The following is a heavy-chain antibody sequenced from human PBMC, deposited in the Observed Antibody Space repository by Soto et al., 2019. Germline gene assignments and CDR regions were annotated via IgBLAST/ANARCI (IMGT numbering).Heavy chain of an antibody. CDR3: ARAGVGVTPNSGYFDY. CDR1: RFIFSGYG. J-gene: IGHJ4*02. CDR2: IWFDGGNK. V-gene: IGHV3-33*01. D-gene: IGHD1-26*01. Sequence: QVQLVESGGGVVQPGTSLRLSCAAPRFIFSGYGMHWVRQAPGKGLEWVAVIWFDGGNKYYADSVKGRFTISRDNSRNTLYRKITSLEPEATVLIYWARAGVGVTPNSGYFDYWGQGTLVTAS.